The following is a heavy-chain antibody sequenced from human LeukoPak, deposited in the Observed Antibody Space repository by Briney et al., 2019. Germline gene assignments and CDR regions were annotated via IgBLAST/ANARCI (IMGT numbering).Heavy chain of an antibody. D-gene: IGHD3-10*01. J-gene: IGHJ4*02. CDR1: GFTFDDYA. CDR3: AKTVGGYYGSGELPDY. CDR2: ISWNSGSI. V-gene: IGHV3-9*01. Sequence: HPGRSLRLSCAASGFTFDDYAMHWVRQAPGKGLEWVSGISWNSGSIGYADSVKGRFTISRDNAKNSLYLQMNSLRAEDTALYYCAKTVGGYYGSGELPDYWGQGTLVTVSS.